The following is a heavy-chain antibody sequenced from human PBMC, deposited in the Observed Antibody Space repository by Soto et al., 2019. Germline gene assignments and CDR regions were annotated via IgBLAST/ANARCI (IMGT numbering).Heavy chain of an antibody. J-gene: IGHJ4*02. Sequence: EVQLLESGGGLVQPGGSLRLFCAASGFTLGDYAMTWVRQAPGKGLEWVSVISDSGAGTYYADSVKGRFTISRDNSKNTMYLQMSSLRAEDTAVYYCARGRGRSAYSSLDYWGPGTLVTVSS. V-gene: IGHV3-23*01. CDR2: ISDSGAGT. D-gene: IGHD3-16*01. CDR3: ARGRGRSAYSSLDY. CDR1: GFTLGDYA.